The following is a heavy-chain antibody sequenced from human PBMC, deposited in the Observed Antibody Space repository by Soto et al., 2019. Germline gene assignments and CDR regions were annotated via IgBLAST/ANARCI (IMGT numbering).Heavy chain of an antibody. CDR1: GGSFSGYY. CDR3: ARFSVVRGVIITYNWFDS. CDR2: INHSGST. V-gene: IGHV4-34*01. J-gene: IGHJ5*01. D-gene: IGHD3-10*01. Sequence: SETLSLTCAVYGGSFSGYYWSWIRQPPGKGLEWIGEINHSGSTNYNPSLKSRVTISVDTSKNQFSLKLSSVTAADTAVYYCARFSVVRGVIITYNWFDSWGQGTLVTVSS.